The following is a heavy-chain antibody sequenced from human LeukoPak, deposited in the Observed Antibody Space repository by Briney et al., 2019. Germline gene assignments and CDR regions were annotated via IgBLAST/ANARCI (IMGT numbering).Heavy chain of an antibody. J-gene: IGHJ4*02. CDR1: GLTFSSYA. CDR2: ICGSGGST. D-gene: IGHD6-19*01. CDR3: AKVSLGLVLR. V-gene: IGHV3-23*01. Sequence: GGSLRLSCAASGLTFSSYAMSWVRQAPGKGLEWVSAICGSGGSTYYADSVKGRSAISRDNSKNTLYLQMNSLRAEDTAVYYCAKVSLGLVLRWGRGTLVTVSS.